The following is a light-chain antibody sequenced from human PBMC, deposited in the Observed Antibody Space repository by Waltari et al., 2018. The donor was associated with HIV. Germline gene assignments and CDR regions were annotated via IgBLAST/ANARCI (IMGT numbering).Light chain of an antibody. Sequence: QSALTQPRSVSGSPGQPVTISCTGISSDLGRYNYVSWYQQDPGKAPKLMLFDVNKRPSGVPARFSGSKSGNTASLTISGLQAEDEADYYCCSNAGSHVVFGGGTKVTVL. J-gene: IGLJ2*01. CDR3: CSNAGSHVV. CDR1: SSDLGRYNY. CDR2: DVN. V-gene: IGLV2-11*01.